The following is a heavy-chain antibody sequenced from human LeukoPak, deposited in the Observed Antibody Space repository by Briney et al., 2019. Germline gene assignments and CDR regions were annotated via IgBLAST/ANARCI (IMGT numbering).Heavy chain of an antibody. V-gene: IGHV4-31*03. CDR1: GVSISSGVSY. CDR2: TSYSGSS. D-gene: IGHD2-15*01. J-gene: IGHJ3*02. CDR3: ARDVDNNDAFHI. Sequence: SETLSLTCTVSGVSISSGVSYWSWIRQHPGRGLEWIGYTSYSGSSHQNPSLKSRVTISLDTSKNQFSLKLNSVTAADTAIYYCARDVDNNDAFHIRGQGTMVTVSS.